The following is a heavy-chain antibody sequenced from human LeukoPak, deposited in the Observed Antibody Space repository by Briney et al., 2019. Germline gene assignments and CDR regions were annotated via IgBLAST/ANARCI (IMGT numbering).Heavy chain of an antibody. J-gene: IGHJ4*02. V-gene: IGHV1-2*02. CDR1: GYTFTDYY. Sequence: ASVTVSCTSSGYTFTDYYIHWVRQAPGQRLEWMGWITPNSGSTKFAQKFQGRVTMTSDTAISTAYMELSRLRSDDTAVYYCARDLSSGLVDYWGQGTLVTVSS. D-gene: IGHD6-19*01. CDR2: ITPNSGST. CDR3: ARDLSSGLVDY.